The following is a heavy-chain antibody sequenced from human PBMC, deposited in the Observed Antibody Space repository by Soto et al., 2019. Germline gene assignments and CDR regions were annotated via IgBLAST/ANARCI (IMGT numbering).Heavy chain of an antibody. Sequence: GGSLRLSCAASGFTFSSYAMHWVRQAPGKGLEYVSAISSNGGSTYYANSVKGRFTISRDNSKNTLYLQMGSLRAEDMAVYYCARGFGWLDYWGQGPLVTVSS. CDR1: GFTFSSYA. CDR3: ARGFGWLDY. CDR2: ISSNGGST. J-gene: IGHJ4*02. D-gene: IGHD6-19*01. V-gene: IGHV3-64*01.